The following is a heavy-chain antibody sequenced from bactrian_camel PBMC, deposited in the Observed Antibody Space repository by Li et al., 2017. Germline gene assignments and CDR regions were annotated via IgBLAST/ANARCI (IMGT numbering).Heavy chain of an antibody. Sequence: HVQLVESGGGLVQPGGSLRLTCTGAGIDFNRCGMDWYRQAAGKEREWVSSIRPDGSTNYADSVKGRFTISEDKAVDTVYLQMNSLKPEDTAMYYCAAFCSGGYWSFKYWGQGTQVTVS. CDR2: IRPDGST. J-gene: IGHJ4*01. V-gene: IGHV3S53*01. CDR3: AAFCSGGYWSFKY. D-gene: IGHD2*01. CDR1: GIDFNRCG.